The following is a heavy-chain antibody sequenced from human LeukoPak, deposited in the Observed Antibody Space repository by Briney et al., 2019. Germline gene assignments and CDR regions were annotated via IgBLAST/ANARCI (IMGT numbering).Heavy chain of an antibody. Sequence: QAGGSLRLSCAASGFTVSSNYMSWVRQAPGKGLEWVSVIYSGGSTYYADSVKGRFTISRHNSKNTLYLQMNSLRAEDTAVYYCATAGVGAISYYYYGMDVWGQGTTVTVSS. CDR2: IYSGGST. CDR3: ATAGVGAISYYYYGMDV. V-gene: IGHV3-53*04. CDR1: GFTVSSNY. J-gene: IGHJ6*02. D-gene: IGHD1-26*01.